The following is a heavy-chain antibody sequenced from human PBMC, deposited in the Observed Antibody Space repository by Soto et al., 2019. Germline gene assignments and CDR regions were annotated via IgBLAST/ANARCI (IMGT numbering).Heavy chain of an antibody. CDR2: ISSTSAYI. CDR1: GLSFSAYS. V-gene: IGHV3-21*01. J-gene: IGHJ6*02. CDR3: ARNRNPSSKTHGMDV. Sequence: GGSLRLSCAPSGLSFSAYSMNWVRQAPGKGLEWVSSISSTSAYIYYAGSVKGRFTISRDNAQNSVYLQMNSLRVDDTAIYYCARNRNPSSKTHGMDVWGQGTTVTVSS.